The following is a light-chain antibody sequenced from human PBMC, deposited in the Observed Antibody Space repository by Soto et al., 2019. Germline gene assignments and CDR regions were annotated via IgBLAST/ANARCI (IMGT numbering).Light chain of an antibody. J-gene: IGKJ1*01. CDR3: QQYNNWPRT. V-gene: IGKV3D-15*01. CDR1: QSVGSN. CDR2: GAS. Sequence: EIVMTQSPATLSVSPGERATLSCRASQSVGSNLAWYQQRPGQAPRLLIYGASTRATGIPARFSGSGSGTEFTLTISSLQSEDFAVYYCQQYNNWPRTFGQGTKVYIK.